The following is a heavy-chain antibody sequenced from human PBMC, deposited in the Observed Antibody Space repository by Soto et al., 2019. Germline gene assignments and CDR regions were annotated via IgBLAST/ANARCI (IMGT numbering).Heavy chain of an antibody. CDR1: GFTFSSYG. CDR3: AKEDLDGGGSSWFSNWYFDL. CDR2: ISYDGSNK. Sequence: QVQLVESGGGVVQPGRSLRLSCAASGFTFSSYGMHWVRQAPGKGLEWVAVISYDGSNKYYADSVKGGFTISRDNSKNTLYLQMNSLRAEDTAVYYCAKEDLDGGGSSWFSNWYFDLWGRGTLVTVSS. J-gene: IGHJ2*01. D-gene: IGHD6-13*01. V-gene: IGHV3-30*18.